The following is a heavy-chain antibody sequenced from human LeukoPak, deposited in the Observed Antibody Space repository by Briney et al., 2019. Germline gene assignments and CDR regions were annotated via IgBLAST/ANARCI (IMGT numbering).Heavy chain of an antibody. D-gene: IGHD2-2*01. J-gene: IGHJ4*02. Sequence: GESLNLSCRGSGYSFTTYWIGWVRQMPGKGLEWMGIIYPGDSDTRYTPSFQGQVTMSADKSVNTAYLQWSSLRASDTAMYYCARRQGCSSSSCPPDYWGQGTLVTVSP. V-gene: IGHV5-51*01. CDR2: IYPGDSDT. CDR3: ARRQGCSSSSCPPDY. CDR1: GYSFTTYW.